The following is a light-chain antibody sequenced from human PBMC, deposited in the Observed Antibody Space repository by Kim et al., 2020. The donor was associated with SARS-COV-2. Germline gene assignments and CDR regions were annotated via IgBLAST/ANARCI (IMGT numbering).Light chain of an antibody. CDR1: QSLLHSNGYKY. CDR2: LGS. V-gene: IGKV2-28*01. CDR3: MQALQTRLT. Sequence: PASSSCRSSQSLLHSNGYKYLDWYLQKPGQSPQLLIYLGSNRASGVPDRFSGSGSGTDFTLKISKVAAEDVGVYYCMQALQTRLTFGGGTKVDIK. J-gene: IGKJ4*01.